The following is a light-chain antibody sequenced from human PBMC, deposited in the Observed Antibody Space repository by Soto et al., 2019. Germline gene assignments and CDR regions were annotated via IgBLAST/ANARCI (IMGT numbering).Light chain of an antibody. CDR2: EVS. CDR3: YSYSGYYTRV. J-gene: IGLJ1*01. Sequence: ALTQPASVSGSPGQSITISCTGTSSDVGGYNFVSWYQQHPGRAPKLLIYEVSRRPSGVSNRFSGSKSGDTSSLTISGLQAEDEADYSCYSYSGYYTRVFGPGTKVTVL. CDR1: SSDVGGYNF. V-gene: IGLV2-14*01.